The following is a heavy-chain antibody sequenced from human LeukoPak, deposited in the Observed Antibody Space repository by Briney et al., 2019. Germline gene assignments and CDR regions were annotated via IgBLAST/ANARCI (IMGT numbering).Heavy chain of an antibody. CDR3: AFGRRMTTVTYFDY. V-gene: IGHV1-69*13. Sequence: SVKVSCKASGGTFSSYAISWVRQAPGQGLEWMGGIIPIFGTANYAQKFQGRVTITAGESTSTAYMELSSLRSEDTAVYYCAFGRRMTTVTYFDYWGQGTLVTVSS. J-gene: IGHJ4*02. CDR2: IIPIFGTA. D-gene: IGHD4-17*01. CDR1: GGTFSSYA.